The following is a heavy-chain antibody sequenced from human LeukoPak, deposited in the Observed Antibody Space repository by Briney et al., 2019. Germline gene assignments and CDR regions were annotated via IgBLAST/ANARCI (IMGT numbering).Heavy chain of an antibody. CDR2: IYHSGST. J-gene: IGHJ4*02. V-gene: IGHV4-4*02. Sequence: SETLSLTCAISGGSISTNNWWSWVRQPPEKGLEWIGEIYHSGSTSYVPSLKSRVTISLDNSKNQFSLKLSSVTAADTGVYYRARAGRVLLWFTWGQGTLVTVSS. CDR1: GGSISTNNW. CDR3: ARAGRVLLWFT. D-gene: IGHD3-10*01.